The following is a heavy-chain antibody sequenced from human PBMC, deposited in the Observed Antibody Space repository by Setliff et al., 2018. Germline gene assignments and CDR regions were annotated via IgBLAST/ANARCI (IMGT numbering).Heavy chain of an antibody. CDR1: GYIFGTYS. Sequence: QTGGSLSLSCVGSGYIFGTYSLAWVRHVPGKGLLWVAGINQNGGLTFYADSVKGRFTISRDNSRNVVYLQMNNLRVEDTALYYCAKDRVPDGVWDFDYWGQGTLVTVSS. V-gene: IGHV3-23*01. CDR3: AKDRVPDGVWDFDY. J-gene: IGHJ4*02. D-gene: IGHD4-17*01. CDR2: INQNGGLT.